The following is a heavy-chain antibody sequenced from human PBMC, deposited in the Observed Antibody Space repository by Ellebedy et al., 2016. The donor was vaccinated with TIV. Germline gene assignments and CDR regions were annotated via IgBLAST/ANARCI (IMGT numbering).Heavy chain of an antibody. D-gene: IGHD5-18*01. J-gene: IGHJ4*02. Sequence: LRLSCTVSGGSISSGGYYWSWFRQHPGKGPEWIGYIYNSGGTYYNPSLKSRVTISGDTSKKQLSLRLSSVTAADTAVYYCARGPKYSFAEQSEYWGQGTLVTVSS. V-gene: IGHV4-31*03. CDR2: IYNSGGT. CDR3: ARGPKYSFAEQSEY. CDR1: GGSISSGGYY.